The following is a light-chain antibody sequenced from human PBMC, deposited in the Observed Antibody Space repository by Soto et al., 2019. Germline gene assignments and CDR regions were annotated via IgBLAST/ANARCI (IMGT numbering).Light chain of an antibody. V-gene: IGKV1-5*01. Sequence: DIQVTQSPPTLSASVVYRVTITCRASQTISTWMAWYQQKPGKAPKLLVYDASTLQSGVASRFSGSGSGTEFTLIISGLQPDDSATYYCQQYTNTNNPWMFGQGTKVDI. CDR1: QTISTW. J-gene: IGKJ1*01. CDR2: DAS. CDR3: QQYTNTNNPWM.